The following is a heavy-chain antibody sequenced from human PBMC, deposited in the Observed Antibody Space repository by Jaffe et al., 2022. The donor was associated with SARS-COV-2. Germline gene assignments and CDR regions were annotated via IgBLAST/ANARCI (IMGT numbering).Heavy chain of an antibody. CDR3: ARGGDTAMAIHYYYYYGMDV. CDR2: ISSSGSTI. CDR1: GFTFSDYY. V-gene: IGHV3-11*01. Sequence: QVQLVESGGGLVKPGGSLRLSCAASGFTFSDYYMSWIRQAPGKGLEWVSYISSSGSTIYYADSVKGRFTISRDNAKNSLYLQMNSLRAEDTAVYYCARGGDTAMAIHYYYYYGMDVWGQGTTVTVSS. D-gene: IGHD5-18*01. J-gene: IGHJ6*02.